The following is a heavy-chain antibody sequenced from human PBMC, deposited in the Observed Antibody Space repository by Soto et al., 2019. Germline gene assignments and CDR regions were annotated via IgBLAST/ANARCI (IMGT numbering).Heavy chain of an antibody. CDR2: INVGNGNT. J-gene: IGHJ4*02. V-gene: IGHV1-3*01. D-gene: IGHD2-15*01. CDR3: AREGAHYTPLDH. CDR1: GYTFTDYA. Sequence: GASVKVSCKASGYTFTDYAIHWVRQAPGQGLEWMGWINVGNGNTGYSRKFQGRVTNVRDMSVSTAYIEVTSLTSEDTAIYYCAREGAHYTPLDHWGQGTLVTVSS.